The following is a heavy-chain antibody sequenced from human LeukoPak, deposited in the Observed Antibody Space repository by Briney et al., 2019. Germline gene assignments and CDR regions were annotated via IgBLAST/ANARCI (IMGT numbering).Heavy chain of an antibody. CDR2: IYSGGST. CDR3: AIGRYRDSSGLDY. Sequence: GGSLRLSCAASGFTVSSNYMSWVRQAPGKGLEWVSVIYSGGSTYYADSVKGRFTISRDNSKNTLYLQMNSLRAEDTAVYYCAIGRYRDSSGLDYWGQGTLVTVSS. D-gene: IGHD3-22*01. J-gene: IGHJ4*02. CDR1: GFTVSSNY. V-gene: IGHV3-66*01.